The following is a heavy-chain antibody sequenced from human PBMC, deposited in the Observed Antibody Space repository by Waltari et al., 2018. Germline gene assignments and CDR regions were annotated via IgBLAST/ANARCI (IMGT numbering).Heavy chain of an antibody. CDR1: GFTLSGYP. CDR3: ARVSGFRIATEAVFDY. V-gene: IGHV3-48*03. J-gene: IGHJ4*02. CDR2: ISGTGKTI. D-gene: IGHD6-13*01. Sequence: EVQLVESGGDLVQPGGSLGLSCPASGFTLSGYPKNWVRQAPGKGLGWISYISGTGKTIYYADSVKGRFTISRDNAQNSLFLQMNSLRVEDTAVYYCARVSGFRIATEAVFDYWGQGTLVTVSS.